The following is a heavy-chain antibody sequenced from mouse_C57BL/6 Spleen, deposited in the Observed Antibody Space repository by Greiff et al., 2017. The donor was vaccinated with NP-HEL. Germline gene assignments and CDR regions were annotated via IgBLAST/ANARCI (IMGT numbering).Heavy chain of an antibody. J-gene: IGHJ1*03. D-gene: IGHD2-1*01. V-gene: IGHV8-12*01. CDR1: GFSLSTSGMG. Sequence: QVTLKESGPGILQSSQTLSLTCSFSGFSLSTSGMGVSWIRQPSGKGLEWLAHIYWDDDKRYNPSLKSRLTISKDTSRNQVFLKITSVDTADTATYYCARKGIYYGNYEYFDVWGTGTTVTVSS. CDR2: IYWDDDK. CDR3: ARKGIYYGNYEYFDV.